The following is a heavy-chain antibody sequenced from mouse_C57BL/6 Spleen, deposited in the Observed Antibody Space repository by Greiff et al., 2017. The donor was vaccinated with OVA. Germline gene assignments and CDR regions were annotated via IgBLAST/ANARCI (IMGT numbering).Heavy chain of an antibody. J-gene: IGHJ4*01. V-gene: IGHV1-64*01. CDR1: GYTFTSYW. CDR2: IHPNSGRT. Sequence: VQLQQPGAELVKPGASVKLSCKASGYTFTSYWMHWVKQRPGQGLEWIGMIHPNSGRTNYNEKFKSKATLTVDKSSSTAYMQHSSLTSEDTAIYYCARPLTTVVATYYAMDCWGQGATVTV. CDR3: ARPLTTVVATYYAMDC. D-gene: IGHD1-1*01.